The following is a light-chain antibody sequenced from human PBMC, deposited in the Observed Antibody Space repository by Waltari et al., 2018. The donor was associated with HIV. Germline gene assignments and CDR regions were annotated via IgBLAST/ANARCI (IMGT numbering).Light chain of an antibody. CDR3: CSYSTNNTLV. Sequence: QSALTQPASVSGFLGQSITISCTGASSAVGYYNFVSWYQQRPVNAPRLIIFDDNKRPSGVSVRFSGSKSGNTASLTISGLQAEDEADYYCCSYSTNNTLVFGGGTKVTVL. V-gene: IGLV2-23*01. CDR2: DDN. CDR1: SSAVGYYNF. J-gene: IGLJ3*02.